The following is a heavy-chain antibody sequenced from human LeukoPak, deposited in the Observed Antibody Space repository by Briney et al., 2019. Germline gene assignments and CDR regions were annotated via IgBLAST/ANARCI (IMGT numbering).Heavy chain of an antibody. CDR1: GFTFSSYW. Sequence: GGSLRLSCAASGFTFSSYWMSWVRQAPGKGLEWVAVISYDGSNKYYADSVKGRFTISRDNSKNTLYLQMNSLRAEDTAVYYRAKDHATVPLDWGQGPRVTAPS. D-gene: IGHD4-11*01. CDR3: AKDHATVPLD. V-gene: IGHV3-30*18. J-gene: IGHJ4*02. CDR2: ISYDGSNK.